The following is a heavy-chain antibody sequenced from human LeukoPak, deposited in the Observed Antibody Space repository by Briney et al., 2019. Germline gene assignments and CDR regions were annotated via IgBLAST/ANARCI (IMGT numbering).Heavy chain of an antibody. D-gene: IGHD5-24*01. CDR2: IRYDGSNK. Sequence: GGSLRLSCAASGSTFSSYGMHWVRQAPGKGLEWVAFIRYDGSNKYYADSVKGRFTISRDNSKNTLYLQMNSLRAEDTAVYYCAREMATFYYFDYWGQGTLVTVSS. V-gene: IGHV3-30*02. J-gene: IGHJ4*02. CDR3: AREMATFYYFDY. CDR1: GSTFSSYG.